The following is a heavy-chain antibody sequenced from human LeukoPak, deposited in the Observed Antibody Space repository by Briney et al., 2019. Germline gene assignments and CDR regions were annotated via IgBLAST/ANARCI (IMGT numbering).Heavy chain of an antibody. V-gene: IGHV3-23*01. CDR3: ARDGGAGWYFDL. CDR1: GFAFSTYP. D-gene: IGHD3-16*01. J-gene: IGHJ2*01. CDR2: ISDGVGST. Sequence: GGSLRLSCAASGFAFSTYPMSWVRQAPGKGLEWVSAISDGVGSTYDADSVKGRFAISRDNSKNTLYLQMNSLRAEDTAVYYCARDGGAGWYFDLWGRGTLVTVSS.